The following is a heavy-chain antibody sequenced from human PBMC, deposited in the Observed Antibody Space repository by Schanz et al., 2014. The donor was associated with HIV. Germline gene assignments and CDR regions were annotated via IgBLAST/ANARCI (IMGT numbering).Heavy chain of an antibody. CDR3: GRVSGYYGMDV. D-gene: IGHD6-25*01. J-gene: IGHJ6*02. Sequence: WTWLRQSPGTGLEWIGEINHSESTNYNPSLKRRVTLSVDTSKNQSSLKLSSVTAADTAVYYCGRVSGYYGMDVWGQGTAVTVSS. CDR2: INHSEST. V-gene: IGHV4-34*01.